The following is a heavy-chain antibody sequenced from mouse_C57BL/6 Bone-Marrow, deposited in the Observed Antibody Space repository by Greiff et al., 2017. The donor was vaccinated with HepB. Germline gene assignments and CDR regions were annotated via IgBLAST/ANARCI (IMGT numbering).Heavy chain of an antibody. Sequence: QVQLQQPGAELARPGASVKLSCKASGYTFTSYGISWVKQRTGQGLEWIGEIYPRSGNTYYNEKFKGKATLTADKSSSTAYMELRSLTSEDSAVYFCARGTYWGQGTLVTVSA. J-gene: IGHJ3*01. V-gene: IGHV1-81*01. CDR3: ARGTY. CDR1: GYTFTSYG. CDR2: IYPRSGNT.